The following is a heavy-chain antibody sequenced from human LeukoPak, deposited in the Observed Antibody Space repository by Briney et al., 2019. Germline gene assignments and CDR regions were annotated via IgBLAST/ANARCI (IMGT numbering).Heavy chain of an antibody. J-gene: IGHJ1*01. D-gene: IGHD3-22*01. CDR1: GVSFSCYY. Sequence: LSLPCPVYGVSFSCYYWSWIRQPPGQGLEWIGEINHSGSTNYNPSHKSRVTISINTSKNQNNLNPRSVTAADTAVYSVAKGKDYYDIPPLQHWGQGTLVTVSS. CDR3: AKGKDYYDIPPLQH. V-gene: IGHV4-34*01. CDR2: INHSGST.